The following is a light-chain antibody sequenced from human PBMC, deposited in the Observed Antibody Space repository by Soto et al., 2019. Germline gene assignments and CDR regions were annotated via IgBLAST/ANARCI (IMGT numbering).Light chain of an antibody. CDR2: GAS. J-gene: IGKJ4*01. CDR3: QQYGNSHLS. Sequence: PGDRATLSCRASQSVGSAYLSWYQQKPGQAPRLLIYGASSRATGIPDRFSGIGSGTDFTLTISRLEPDDFAVYYCQQYGNSHLSFGGGTKVDI. CDR1: QSVGSAY. V-gene: IGKV3-20*01.